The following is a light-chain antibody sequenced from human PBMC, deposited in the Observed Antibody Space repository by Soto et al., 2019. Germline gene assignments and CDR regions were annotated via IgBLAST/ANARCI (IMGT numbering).Light chain of an antibody. CDR1: QRVSSNY. CDR3: QQYNNWPPIT. V-gene: IGKV3-20*01. Sequence: EIVLTQSPGTLSLSPGDRATLSCRASQRVSSNYLAWYQQRPGQAPRLLIYGASSRATGIPDRFSGSGSGTEFTLTISSLQSEDLAVYYCQQYNNWPPITFGQGTRLEIK. J-gene: IGKJ5*01. CDR2: GAS.